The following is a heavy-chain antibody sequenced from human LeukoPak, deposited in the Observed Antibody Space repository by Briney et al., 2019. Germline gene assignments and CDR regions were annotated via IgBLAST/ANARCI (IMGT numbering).Heavy chain of an antibody. Sequence: GASVKVSCKASGYTFTSYGISWVRQAPGQGLEWMGWISAYNGNTNYAQKLQGRVTMTTDTSTSTAYMELRSLRSDDTAVYYCARDEGYSYVHNLIDYWGQGTLVTVSS. V-gene: IGHV1-18*01. CDR3: ARDEGYSYVHNLIDY. D-gene: IGHD5-18*01. CDR1: GYTFTSYG. CDR2: ISAYNGNT. J-gene: IGHJ4*02.